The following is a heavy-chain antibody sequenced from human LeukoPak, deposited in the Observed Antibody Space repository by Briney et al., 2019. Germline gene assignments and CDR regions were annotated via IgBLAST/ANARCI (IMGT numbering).Heavy chain of an antibody. J-gene: IGHJ4*02. V-gene: IGHV3-21*01. CDR3: ARLYSSSWVDY. Sequence: GGSLRLSCAASGFTFSSYAMSWVRQAPGKGLEWVSSISSTISYIYYADSVKGRFTISRDNAKNSLYLQMNSLRAEDTAVYYCARLYSSSWVDYWGQGTLVTVSS. D-gene: IGHD6-13*01. CDR1: GFTFSSYA. CDR2: ISSTISYI.